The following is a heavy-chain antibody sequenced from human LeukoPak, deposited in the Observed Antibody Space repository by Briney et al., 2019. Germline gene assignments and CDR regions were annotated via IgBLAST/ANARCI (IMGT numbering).Heavy chain of an antibody. CDR3: ARTRYCDSTSCLGGRGAFDM. V-gene: IGHV7-4-1*02. CDR2: INTNTGNP. CDR1: GYTFTSYA. Sequence: ASVKVSCKASGYTFTSYAMNWVRQAPGQGLEWMGWINTNTGNPTYAQGFTGRFVFSLDTSISTAYLQISRLEAEDTAVYYCARTRYCDSTSCLGGRGAFDMWGQGTMVTVSS. J-gene: IGHJ3*02. D-gene: IGHD2-2*01.